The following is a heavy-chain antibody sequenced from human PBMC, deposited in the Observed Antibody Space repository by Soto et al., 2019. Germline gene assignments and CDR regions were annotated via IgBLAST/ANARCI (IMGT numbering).Heavy chain of an antibody. V-gene: IGHV3-33*01. CDR2: VWYDGSKK. CDR1: GFTFSSYA. Sequence: SLRLSCAASGFTFSSYAIHWVRQAPGKGLEWVAIVWYDGSKKYHADSVMGRFTISRDNSKNTEYLQMNSLRADDTAVYYCARGFPKQWLGYWGQGTLVTVSS. J-gene: IGHJ4*02. D-gene: IGHD6-19*01. CDR3: ARGFPKQWLGY.